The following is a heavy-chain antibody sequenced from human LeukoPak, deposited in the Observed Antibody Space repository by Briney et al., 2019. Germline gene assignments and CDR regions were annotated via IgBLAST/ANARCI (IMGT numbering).Heavy chain of an antibody. Sequence: GGSLRLSCAASGFTFSSYAMSWVRQAPGKGLDWVSAISGSGGSTYYADSVKGRFTISRDNSKSTLYLQMNSLRAEDTALYYCAKDRTVGASYWYFDLWGRGTLVTVSS. CDR3: AKDRTVGASYWYFDL. V-gene: IGHV3-23*01. CDR1: GFTFSSYA. CDR2: ISGSGGST. J-gene: IGHJ2*01. D-gene: IGHD1-26*01.